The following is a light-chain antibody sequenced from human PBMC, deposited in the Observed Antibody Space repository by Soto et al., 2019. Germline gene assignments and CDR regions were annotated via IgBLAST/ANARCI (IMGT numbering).Light chain of an antibody. J-gene: IGKJ1*01. V-gene: IGKV1-9*01. CDR1: QGINSY. Sequence: DIQLTQSPSFLSASVGDRVTVTCRASQGINSYLAWYQQKPGKAPKLLIYDVSTVESGVPSRFSGTGSGTEFTLTISSLQPEDYATFYCQQYFSYSWTFGQGTKVDIK. CDR2: DVS. CDR3: QQYFSYSWT.